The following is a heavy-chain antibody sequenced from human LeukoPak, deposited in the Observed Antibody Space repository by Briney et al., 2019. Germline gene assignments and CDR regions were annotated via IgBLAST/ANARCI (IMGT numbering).Heavy chain of an antibody. V-gene: IGHV3-53*04. CDR1: GFTVSSNY. Sequence: GGSLRLSCAASGFTVSSNYMTWVRQAPGKGLEWVSVIYSDGSTYYAAPMKGRFTISRHSSKNTLYLQMNSLRAEDTAMYYCARDSGGTANFNYWGQGTLVTVSS. J-gene: IGHJ4*02. CDR2: IYSDGST. D-gene: IGHD3-10*01. CDR3: ARDSGGTANFNY.